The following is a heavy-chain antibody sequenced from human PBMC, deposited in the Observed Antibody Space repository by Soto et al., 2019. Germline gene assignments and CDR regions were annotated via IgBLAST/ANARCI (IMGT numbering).Heavy chain of an antibody. Sequence: GGSLRLSCAASGFTFSSYGMHWVRQAPGKGLEWVAVIWYDGSNKYYADSVKGRFTISRDNSKNTLYLQMNSLRAEDTAVYYCARETRITYCSGGSCSLHLDYYYMDVWGKGTTVTVSS. D-gene: IGHD2-15*01. J-gene: IGHJ6*03. CDR3: ARETRITYCSGGSCSLHLDYYYMDV. CDR2: IWYDGSNK. CDR1: GFTFSSYG. V-gene: IGHV3-33*01.